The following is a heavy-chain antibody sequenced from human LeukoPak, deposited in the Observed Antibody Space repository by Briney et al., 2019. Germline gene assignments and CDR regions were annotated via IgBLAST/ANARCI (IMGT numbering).Heavy chain of an antibody. V-gene: IGHV3-30*18. D-gene: IGHD6-13*01. CDR2: ISYDGSNK. CDR1: GFTFSSYA. Sequence: PGRSLRLSCAASGFTFSSYAMHWVRQAPGKGLEWVAVISYDGSNKYYADSVKGRFTISRDNSKNTLYLQMNSLRAEDTAVYYCAKKGIAAEMDVWGQGTTVTVSS. CDR3: AKKGIAAEMDV. J-gene: IGHJ6*02.